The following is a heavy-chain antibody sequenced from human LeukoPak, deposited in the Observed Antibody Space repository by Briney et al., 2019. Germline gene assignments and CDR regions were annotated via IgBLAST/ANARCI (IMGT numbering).Heavy chain of an antibody. CDR1: GYTFTSYD. V-gene: IGHV1-46*03. D-gene: IGHD2-2*02. Sequence: ASVKVSCKASGYTFTSYDINWVRQATGQGLEWMGIINPSGGSTSYAQKFQGRVTMTRDTSTSTVYMELSSLGSEDTAVYYCARVGGYCSSTSCYTRPRFQHWGQGTLVTVSS. CDR3: ARVGGYCSSTSCYTRPRFQH. CDR2: INPSGGST. J-gene: IGHJ1*01.